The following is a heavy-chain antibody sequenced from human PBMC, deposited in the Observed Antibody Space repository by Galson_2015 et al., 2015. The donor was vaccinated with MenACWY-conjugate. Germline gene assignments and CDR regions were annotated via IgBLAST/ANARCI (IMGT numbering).Heavy chain of an antibody. V-gene: IGHV3-7*03. CDR2: IKQDGSEK. CDR3: ASGWMVRGLFDY. CDR1: GFTFSNFW. D-gene: IGHD3-10*01. J-gene: IGHJ4*02. Sequence: SLRLSCAASGFTFSNFWMSWVRQAPGKGLEWVANIKQDGSEKYYGDSVKGRFTISRDNAKKSLYLQMNSLRAEDTAVYYCASGWMVRGLFDYWGQGTLVTVSS.